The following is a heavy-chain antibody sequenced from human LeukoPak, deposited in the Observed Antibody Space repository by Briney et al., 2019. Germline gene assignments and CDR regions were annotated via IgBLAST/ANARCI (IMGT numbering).Heavy chain of an antibody. CDR3: ARVGSYNSSGYHY. CDR1: GYTFTSYD. D-gene: IGHD3-22*01. V-gene: IGHV1-8*01. J-gene: IGHJ4*02. CDR2: MNPNSVNT. Sequence: GASVKVSCKASGYTFTSYDMNWVRQATGQGLEWMGWMNPNSVNTGYAQKFQGRVTMTRNTSISTAYMELSSLRYEDTAVYYCARVGSYNSSGYHYWGQGTLVTVSS.